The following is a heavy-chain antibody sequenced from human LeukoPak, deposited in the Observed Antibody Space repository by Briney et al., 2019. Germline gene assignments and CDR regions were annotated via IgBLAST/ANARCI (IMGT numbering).Heavy chain of an antibody. CDR2: IWYDGSNK. CDR3: AKDSTVTTSHFDH. Sequence: GRSLRLSCAASGFTFSSYGMHWVRQAPGKGLEWVAVIWYDGSNKYYADSVKGRFTISRDNSKNTLYLQMNSLRAEDTAVYYCAKDSTVTTSHFDHWGQGTLVTVSS. CDR1: GFTFSSYG. D-gene: IGHD4-17*01. J-gene: IGHJ4*02. V-gene: IGHV3-33*06.